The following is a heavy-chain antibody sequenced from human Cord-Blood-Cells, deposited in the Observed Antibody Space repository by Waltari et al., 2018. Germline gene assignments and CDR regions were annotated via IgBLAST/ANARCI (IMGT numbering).Heavy chain of an antibody. V-gene: IGHV3-30-3*01. CDR1: GFTFSSYA. CDR3: ARDFSSWYAIDY. J-gene: IGHJ4*02. D-gene: IGHD6-13*01. CDR2: ISYDGSNK. Sequence: QVQLVESGGGVVQPGRSLRLSCAASGFTFSSYAMHWVRQAPGKGLEWVAVISYDGSNKYYADSVKGRFTISRDNSKNTLYLQMNSLRAEDTAVYYCARDFSSWYAIDYWGQGTLVTVSS.